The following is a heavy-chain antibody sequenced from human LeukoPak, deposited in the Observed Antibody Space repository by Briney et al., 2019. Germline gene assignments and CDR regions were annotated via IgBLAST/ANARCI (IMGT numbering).Heavy chain of an antibody. V-gene: IGHV4-61*02. Sequence: PSETLSLTCTVSGGSISSGSYYWRWLRQPAGKGLEWIGRIYASGYTNYNPSLNSRVTITVDTTTNQFSIKLSSVTAADNAVYYCARERVPSYYYDNSIAFDIWGQGTMVTVSS. J-gene: IGHJ3*02. CDR1: GGSISSGSYY. D-gene: IGHD3-22*01. CDR3: ARERVPSYYYDNSIAFDI. CDR2: IYASGYT.